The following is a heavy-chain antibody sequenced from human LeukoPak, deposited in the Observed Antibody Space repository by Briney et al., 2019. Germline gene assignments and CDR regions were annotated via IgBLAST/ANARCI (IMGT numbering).Heavy chain of an antibody. J-gene: IGHJ6*02. CDR2: IYYSGST. CDR3: ASLRYGDYGMDV. Sequence: SETLSLTCTVSGGSISSYYWSWIRQPPGKGLEWIGYIYYSGSTNYNPSLKSRVTISVDTSKNQFSLKLSSVTAADTAVYYCASLRYGDYGMDVWSQGTTVTVSS. D-gene: IGHD4-17*01. V-gene: IGHV4-59*01. CDR1: GGSISSYY.